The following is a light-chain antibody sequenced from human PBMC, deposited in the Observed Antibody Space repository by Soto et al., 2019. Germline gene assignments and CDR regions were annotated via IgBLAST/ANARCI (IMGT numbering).Light chain of an antibody. J-gene: IGKJ5*01. CDR3: QQYGSSPIT. V-gene: IGKV3-15*01. CDR1: QSVSSN. Sequence: EILMTQSPATVSVSPGERATLSCRASQSVSSNLAWYQQKPGQAPRLLIYGASTRATGIPARFSGSGSGTDFTLTISRLEPEDFAVYYCQQYGSSPITFGQGTRLEIK. CDR2: GAS.